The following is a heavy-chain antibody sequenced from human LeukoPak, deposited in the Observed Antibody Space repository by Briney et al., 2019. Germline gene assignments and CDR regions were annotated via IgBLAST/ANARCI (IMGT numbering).Heavy chain of an antibody. D-gene: IGHD6-13*01. CDR2: ISWNSGSI. J-gene: IGHJ4*02. V-gene: IGHV3-9*01. CDR1: GFTFDDYA. CDR3: ATWSGAAAGRSDY. Sequence: PGGSLRLSCAASGFTFDDYAMHWVRQAPGKGLEWVSGISWNSGSIGYADSVKGRFTISRDNANNSLYLQMNSLRADDSSLYYCATWSGAAAGRSDYWGQGTLVTVSS.